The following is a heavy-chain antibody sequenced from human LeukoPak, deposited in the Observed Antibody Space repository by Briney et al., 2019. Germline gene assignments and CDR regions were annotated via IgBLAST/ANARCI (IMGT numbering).Heavy chain of an antibody. J-gene: IGHJ5*02. CDR1: GGSFSGYY. CDR3: ARLLEVIGGQPNWFDP. V-gene: IGHV4-34*01. D-gene: IGHD3-16*01. CDR2: INHSGST. Sequence: SETLSLTCAVYGGSFSGYYWSWIRQPPGKGLEWIGEINHSGSTNYNPSLKSRVTISVDTSKNQFSLKLSSVTAADTAVYYCARLLEVIGGQPNWFDPWGQGTLVTVSS.